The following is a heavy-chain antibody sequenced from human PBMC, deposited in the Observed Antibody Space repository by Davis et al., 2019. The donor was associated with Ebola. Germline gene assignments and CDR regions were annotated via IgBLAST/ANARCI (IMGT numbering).Heavy chain of an antibody. CDR3: ARDGGNFGFGY. V-gene: IGHV4-59*01. CDR2: VYYSGST. J-gene: IGHJ4*02. Sequence: PSETLSLTCTVSGGSISSYYWTWIRQPPGKGLEWIGYVYYSGSTKYNPSLKSRVTISVDTSKNQFSLMLSSVTAADTAVYYCARDGGNFGFGYWGQGTLVTVSS. CDR1: GGSISSYY. D-gene: IGHD3-16*01.